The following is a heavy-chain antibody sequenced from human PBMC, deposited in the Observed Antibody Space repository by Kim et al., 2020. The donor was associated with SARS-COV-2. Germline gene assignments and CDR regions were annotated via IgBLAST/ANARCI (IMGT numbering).Heavy chain of an antibody. CDR1: GGSISSSSYY. J-gene: IGHJ4*02. Sequence: SETLSLTCTVSGGSISSSSYYWGWIRQPPGKGLEWIGSIYYSGSTYYNPSLKSRVTISVDTSKNQFSLKLSSVTAADTAVYYCARHARYCSSTSCYFDYWGQGTLVTVSS. D-gene: IGHD2-2*01. V-gene: IGHV4-39*01. CDR2: IYYSGST. CDR3: ARHARYCSSTSCYFDY.